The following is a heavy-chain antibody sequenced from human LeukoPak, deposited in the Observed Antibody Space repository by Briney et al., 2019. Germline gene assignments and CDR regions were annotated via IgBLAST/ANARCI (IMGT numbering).Heavy chain of an antibody. CDR2: FNSDGTIT. Sequence: PGGSVTLFCADSGFTFSNYWVHWVRHAPGKGLVWLSRFNSDGTITSYVDSVRGRLTIYRDNAKNTLYLPMNRQTDKRTDVSDCARKTSGYHYDTSGYHDYWGQGTLVTVSS. V-gene: IGHV3-74*01. CDR3: ARKTSGYHYDTSGYHDY. D-gene: IGHD3-22*01. J-gene: IGHJ4*02. CDR1: GFTFSNYW.